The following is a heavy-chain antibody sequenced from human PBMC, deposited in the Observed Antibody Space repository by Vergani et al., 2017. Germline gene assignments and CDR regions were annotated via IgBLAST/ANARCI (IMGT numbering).Heavy chain of an antibody. Sequence: EVQLLESGGGLVQPGGSLRLSCAASGFTFSSYAMSWVRQAPGKGLEWVSAISGSGGSTYYADSVKGRFTISRDNSKNTLYLQMNSLRAEDTAVYYCAKGGEMATILWRAYYYGMDVWGQGTTVTVSS. D-gene: IGHD5-24*01. J-gene: IGHJ6*02. CDR1: GFTFSSYA. CDR3: AKGGEMATILWRAYYYGMDV. V-gene: IGHV3-23*01. CDR2: ISGSGGST.